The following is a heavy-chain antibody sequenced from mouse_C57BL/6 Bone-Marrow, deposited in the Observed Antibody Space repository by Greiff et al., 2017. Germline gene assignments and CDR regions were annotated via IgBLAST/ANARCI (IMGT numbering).Heavy chain of an antibody. V-gene: IGHV14-4*01. Sequence: EVQLQQSGAELVRPGASVKLSCTASGFNIKDDYIPWVKQRPEQGLEWIGWIDPEIGDTEYASKFQGKATITSDPSSNTAYLQLSSMTSEDTAVYYCASFDGNYVDCWGQGTPLTVAS. CDR2: IDPEIGDT. CDR3: ASFDGNYVDC. CDR1: GFNIKDDY. D-gene: IGHD2-3*01. J-gene: IGHJ2*01.